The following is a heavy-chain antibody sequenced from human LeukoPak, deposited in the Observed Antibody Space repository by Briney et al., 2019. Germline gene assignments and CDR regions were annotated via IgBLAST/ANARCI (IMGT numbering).Heavy chain of an antibody. CDR2: MNPNSGNT. D-gene: IGHD6-6*01. V-gene: IGHV1-8*01. J-gene: IGHJ4*02. CDR3: ARGGIGSSSDIDY. Sequence: GASVNVSCKSSVYTFTTYDINGVRHATGQGLEDRGWMNPNSGNTGYAQKFKGRVTMTRSTSISTASMELRSLSSEDTAVYSCARGGIGSSSDIDYWGQGTLVTVSS. CDR1: VYTFTTYD.